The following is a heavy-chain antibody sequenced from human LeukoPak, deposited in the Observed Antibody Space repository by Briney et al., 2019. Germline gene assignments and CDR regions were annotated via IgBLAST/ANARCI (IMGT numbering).Heavy chain of an antibody. D-gene: IGHD2-15*01. V-gene: IGHV3-33*06. CDR1: GFTFSSYG. Sequence: GRSLRLSCAASGFTFSSYGMHWVRQAPGKGLEWVAVIWYDGSNKYYADSVKGRFTISRDNSKNTLYLQMNSLRAEDTAVYYCAKDRLKYCSGGSCYGGSWFDPWGQGTLVTVSS. J-gene: IGHJ5*02. CDR2: IWYDGSNK. CDR3: AKDRLKYCSGGSCYGGSWFDP.